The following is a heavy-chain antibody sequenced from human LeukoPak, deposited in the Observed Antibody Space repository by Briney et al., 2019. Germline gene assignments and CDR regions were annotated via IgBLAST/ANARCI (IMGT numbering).Heavy chain of an antibody. V-gene: IGHV1-8*03. Sequence: ASVKVSCKASGYTFTSYDINWVRQATGQGLEWMGWMNPNSGNTGYAQKFQGRVTITRNTSISTAYMELSSLRSEDTAVYYCARGRSIVVVPAAMIGPGNNWFGPWGQGTLVTVSS. J-gene: IGHJ5*02. D-gene: IGHD2-2*01. CDR3: ARGRSIVVVPAAMIGPGNNWFGP. CDR1: GYTFTSYD. CDR2: MNPNSGNT.